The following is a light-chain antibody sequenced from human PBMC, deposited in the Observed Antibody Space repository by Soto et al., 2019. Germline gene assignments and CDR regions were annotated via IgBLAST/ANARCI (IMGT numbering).Light chain of an antibody. CDR1: QGISSY. CDR2: AAS. Sequence: DIQLTQSPSFLSASVGDRVTITCRASQGISSYLAWYQQEPGKAPKLLIYAASTLQSGVPSRFSGSGSGTEFTLTISSLQPEDFATYYCQQLNSSPLFGGGTKVEIK. V-gene: IGKV1-9*01. J-gene: IGKJ4*01. CDR3: QQLNSSPL.